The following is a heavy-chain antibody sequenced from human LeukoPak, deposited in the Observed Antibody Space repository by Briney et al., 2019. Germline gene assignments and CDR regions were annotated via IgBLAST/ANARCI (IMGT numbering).Heavy chain of an antibody. D-gene: IGHD3-22*01. CDR1: GFTVSSNS. CDR3: AREGDYYDSSGSFDY. J-gene: IGHJ4*02. CDR2: IYSGTI. V-gene: IGHV3-53*01. Sequence: GGSLRLSCTVSGFTVSSNSMSWVRQAPGKGLEWVSFIYSGTIHYSDSVKGRFTISRDNAKNSLYLQMNSLRAEDTAVYYCAREGDYYDSSGSFDYWGQGTLVTVSS.